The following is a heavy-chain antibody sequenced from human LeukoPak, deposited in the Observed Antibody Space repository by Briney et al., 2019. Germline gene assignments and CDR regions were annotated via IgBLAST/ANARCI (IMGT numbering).Heavy chain of an antibody. CDR3: AAGMYYDTYGMDA. V-gene: IGHV3-15*01. CDR1: GFTFSSYY. CDR2: IKSRTHGGTT. J-gene: IGHJ6*02. Sequence: PGGSLRLSCAASGFTFSSYYMAWFRQAPGKGLEWVGRIKSRTHGGTTDYAAPVKGRFTVSRDDSKNTLYLQMNSLKNEDTAVYYCAAGMYYDTYGMDAWGQGTTVTVSS. D-gene: IGHD3-9*01.